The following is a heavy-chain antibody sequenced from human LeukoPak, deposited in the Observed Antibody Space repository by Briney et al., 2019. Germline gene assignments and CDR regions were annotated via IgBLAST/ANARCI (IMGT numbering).Heavy chain of an antibody. D-gene: IGHD6-19*01. V-gene: IGHV3-9*01. CDR2: ISWNSGSI. CDR1: GFTFSSYG. J-gene: IGHJ6*02. CDR3: AKDLRSVAAGSYGMDV. Sequence: GGSLRLSCAASGFTFSSYGMHWVRQAPGKGLEGVSGISWNSGSIGYADSVKGRFTISRDNAKNSLYLQMNSLRAEDTALYYCAKDLRSVAAGSYGMDVWGQGTTVTVSS.